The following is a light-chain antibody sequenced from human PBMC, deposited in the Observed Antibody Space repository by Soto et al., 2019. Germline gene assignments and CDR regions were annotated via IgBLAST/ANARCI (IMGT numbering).Light chain of an antibody. V-gene: IGKV3-20*01. CDR3: QQYGRSPPIT. J-gene: IGKJ5*01. CDR1: QSVSSSS. Sequence: EIVLTQSPGTLSLSPGERATLSCRASQSVSSSSLAWYRQRPGQAPSLLIYGASRRATGIPDRFSGSGSGTDFTLIISRLEPEDVAVYSCQQYGRSPPITFGQGTRLYIK. CDR2: GAS.